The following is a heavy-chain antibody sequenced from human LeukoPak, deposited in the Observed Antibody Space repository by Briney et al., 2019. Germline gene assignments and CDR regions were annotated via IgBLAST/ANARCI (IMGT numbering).Heavy chain of an antibody. V-gene: IGHV3-23*01. CDR3: EGTYYYDSSDDY. CDR1: GYTFRSYA. D-gene: IGHD3-22*01. Sequence: GGSLRLSCAASGYTFRSYAMSWVRQAPGKGLEWVLAISGSGTSTYYADSVKGRFTISRDNSKNTLYLQMNSLRAEDTAVYYCEGTYYYDSSDDYWGQGTLVTVSS. J-gene: IGHJ4*02. CDR2: ISGSGTST.